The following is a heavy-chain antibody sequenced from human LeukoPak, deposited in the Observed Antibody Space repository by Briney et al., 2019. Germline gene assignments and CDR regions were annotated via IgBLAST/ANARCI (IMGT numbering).Heavy chain of an antibody. V-gene: IGHV4-4*07. CDR1: GGSISSYY. CDR2: IYTSGST. CDR3: ASTTGQLAKNWFDP. J-gene: IGHJ5*02. Sequence: SETLSLTCTVSGGSISSYYWSWIRQPAGKGLEWIGRIYTSGSTNYNPSLKSRVTMSVDTSKNQFSLKLSSVTAADTAVYYCASTTGQLAKNWFDPWGQGTLVTVSS. D-gene: IGHD6-13*01.